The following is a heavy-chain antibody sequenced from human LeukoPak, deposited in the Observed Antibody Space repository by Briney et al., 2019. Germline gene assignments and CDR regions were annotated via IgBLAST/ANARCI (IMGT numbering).Heavy chain of an antibody. Sequence: GASVKVSRNCSGATFSSCDISRLRQPPAPGLEWMGGILLIFGTTNYAQKFQGRVTITADASTSTAYMERSSLKSEDTAVYYCARGLRGYYDRSGYLPPFDYWGEGTLVTVSS. V-gene: IGHV1-69*13. CDR2: ILLIFGTT. CDR3: ARGLRGYYDRSGYLPPFDY. J-gene: IGHJ4*02. CDR1: GATFSSCD. D-gene: IGHD3-22*01.